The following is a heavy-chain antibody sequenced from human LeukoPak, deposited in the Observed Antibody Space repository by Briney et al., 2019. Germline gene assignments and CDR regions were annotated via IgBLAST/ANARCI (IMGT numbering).Heavy chain of an antibody. V-gene: IGHV3-21*01. CDR2: ISASSTDI. J-gene: IGHJ4*02. CDR3: ARRGYYDSSGYDY. CDR1: GFTFSNYA. Sequence: GGSLRLSCAASGFTFSNYAMNWVRQAPGKGLEWVPSISASSTDIYYADSVKGRFTISRDNAKNSLYLQINSLRAEDTAIYYCARRGYYDSSGYDYWGQGTLVTVSS. D-gene: IGHD3-22*01.